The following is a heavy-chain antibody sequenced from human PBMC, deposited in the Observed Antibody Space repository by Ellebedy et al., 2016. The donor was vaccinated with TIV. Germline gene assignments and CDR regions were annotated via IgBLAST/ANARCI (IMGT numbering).Heavy chain of an antibody. D-gene: IGHD4-17*01. CDR1: GFTFSSYA. Sequence: GESLKISXAASGFTFSSYAMSWVRQAPGKGLEWVSAISGSGGSTYYADSVKGRFTISRDNAKNSLYLQMNSLRAEDTAVYYCARDHWVTTAWGQGTLVTVSS. V-gene: IGHV3-23*01. CDR3: ARDHWVTTA. J-gene: IGHJ5*02. CDR2: ISGSGGST.